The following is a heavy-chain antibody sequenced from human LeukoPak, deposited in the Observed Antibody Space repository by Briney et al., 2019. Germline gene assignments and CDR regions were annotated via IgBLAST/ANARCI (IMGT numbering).Heavy chain of an antibody. V-gene: IGHV3-48*01. CDR2: ISSSSSTI. D-gene: IGHD6-19*01. CDR3: ARDLLAVAGT. CDR1: GFTFSSYS. J-gene: IGHJ4*02. Sequence: GGSLRLSCAASGFTFSSYSMNWVRQAPGKGLEWVSYISSSSSTIYYADSVKGRFTISRDNAKNSLYLQMNSLRAEDTAVYYCARDLLAVAGTGGQGTLVTASS.